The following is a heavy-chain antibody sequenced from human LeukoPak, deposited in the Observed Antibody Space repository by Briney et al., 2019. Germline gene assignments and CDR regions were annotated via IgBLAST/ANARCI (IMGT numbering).Heavy chain of an antibody. D-gene: IGHD3-10*01. V-gene: IGHV3-30*18. J-gene: IGHJ4*02. CDR1: GFTFSSYG. CDR3: AKDPGEAGIYYYFDY. Sequence: GRSLRLSCAASGFTFSSYGMHWVRQAPGKGLEWVAVISYDGSNKYYADSLKGRFTISRDNSKNTLYLQMNSLRAEDTAVYYCAKDPGEAGIYYYFDYWGQGTLVTVSS. CDR2: ISYDGSNK.